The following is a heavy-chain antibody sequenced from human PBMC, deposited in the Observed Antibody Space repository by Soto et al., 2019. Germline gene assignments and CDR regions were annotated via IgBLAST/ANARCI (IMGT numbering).Heavy chain of an antibody. Sequence: ETRYLTCPASGGYIISYYWSWIRQPPGQGLEWIGYIYYSGSTNYTPSLKSRVTISVDTSKNQFSLKLSSVTAADTAVYYCARDLARLRLGELSLDYGMDVWGQGTTVTVSS. D-gene: IGHD3-16*02. J-gene: IGHJ6*02. CDR2: IYYSGST. CDR3: ARDLARLRLGELSLDYGMDV. V-gene: IGHV4-59*01. CDR1: GGYIISYY.